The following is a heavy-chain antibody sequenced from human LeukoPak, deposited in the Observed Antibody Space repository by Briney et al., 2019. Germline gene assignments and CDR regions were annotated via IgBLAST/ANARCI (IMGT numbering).Heavy chain of an antibody. D-gene: IGHD2-2*01. Sequence: PGGSLRLSCAASGFTFSNAWMSWVRQAPGKGLEWVGRIKSKTDGGTTDYAAPVKGRFTISRDDSKNTLYLQMNSLKTEDTAVYYCTTDIVVVPAPADGYWGQGTLVTVSS. CDR2: IKSKTDGGTT. J-gene: IGHJ4*02. CDR3: TTDIVVVPAPADGY. V-gene: IGHV3-15*01. CDR1: GFTFSNAW.